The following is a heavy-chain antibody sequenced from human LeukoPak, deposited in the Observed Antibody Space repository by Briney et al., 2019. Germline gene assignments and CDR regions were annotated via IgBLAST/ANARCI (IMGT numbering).Heavy chain of an antibody. Sequence: SETLSLTCTVYGGSSSGYYWSWIRQPPGKGLEWIGEINHSGNTNYIPSLKSRVTISVDMSKNQFSLNLTSVTAADTAVYYCAADSNGWYYGMDVWGQGTTVTVSS. CDR2: INHSGNT. CDR1: GGSSSGYY. CDR3: AADSNGWYYGMDV. D-gene: IGHD6-19*01. J-gene: IGHJ6*02. V-gene: IGHV4-34*01.